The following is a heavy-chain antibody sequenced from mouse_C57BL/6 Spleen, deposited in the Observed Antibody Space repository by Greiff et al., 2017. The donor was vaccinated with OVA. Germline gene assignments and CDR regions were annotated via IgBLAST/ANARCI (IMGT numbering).Heavy chain of an antibody. J-gene: IGHJ4*01. D-gene: IGHD3-2*02. CDR3: ARESSGYVWAMDY. Sequence: QVQLQQSGAELAKPGASVKLSCKASGYTFTSYWMHWVKQRPGQGLEWIGYINPSSGYTKYNQKFKDKATLTADKSSSTAYMQLSSLTYEDSAVYYCARESSGYVWAMDYWGQGTSVTVSS. CDR1: GYTFTSYW. V-gene: IGHV1-7*01. CDR2: INPSSGYT.